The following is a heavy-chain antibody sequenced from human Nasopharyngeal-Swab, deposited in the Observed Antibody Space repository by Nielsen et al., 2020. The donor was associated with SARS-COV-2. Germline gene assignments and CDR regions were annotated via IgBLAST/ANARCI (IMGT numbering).Heavy chain of an antibody. CDR3: AKDFATGKFYGWGPGG. CDR2: ISLAGSNK. V-gene: IGHV3-30*18. J-gene: IGHJ4*02. D-gene: IGHD3-16*01. Sequence: GESLQISCAASGFSFNDYGMHWVRQAPGKGLEWVAVISLAGSNKYIADSVKGRFTISRDNSKNTLYLQMNSLRVEDTAVYHCAKDFATGKFYGWGPGGWSQGTRVTVS. CDR1: GFSFNDYG.